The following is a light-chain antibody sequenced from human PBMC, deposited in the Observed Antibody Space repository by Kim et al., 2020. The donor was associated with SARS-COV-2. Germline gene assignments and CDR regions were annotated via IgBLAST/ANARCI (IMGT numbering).Light chain of an antibody. V-gene: IGLV2-14*04. CDR2: DVS. CDR3: SSYTSSSTWV. Sequence: GQSITISCTGTSSDVGGYNYVSWYQQHPGKAPKLMIYDVSKRPSGVSNRFSGSKSGNMASLTISGLQAEDEADYYCSSYTSSSTWVFGGGTKLTVL. CDR1: SSDVGGYNY. J-gene: IGLJ3*02.